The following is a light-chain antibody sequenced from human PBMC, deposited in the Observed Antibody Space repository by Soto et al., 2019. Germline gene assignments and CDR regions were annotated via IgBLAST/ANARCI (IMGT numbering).Light chain of an antibody. CDR2: AAS. V-gene: IGKV1-39*01. CDR1: QSISTY. Sequence: DIQMTQSPSSLSASVGDRVTITCRASQSISTYLNWYQQKPGKVPKLLIYAASSLQSGVPSRFGGSGSGTDLTLTISSLQFEDVATYYWQQSYTSPRVYIFGQGTKRGIK. J-gene: IGKJ2*01. CDR3: QQSYTSPRVYI.